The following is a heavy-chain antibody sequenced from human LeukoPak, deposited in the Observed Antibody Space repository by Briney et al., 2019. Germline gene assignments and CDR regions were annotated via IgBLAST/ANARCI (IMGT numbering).Heavy chain of an antibody. CDR3: AGQSPDYDFWSGYYTLEYFQH. Sequence: SETLSLTCTVSGYSISSGCYWGWIRQPPGKGLEWIGTIYHSTTTYHNPSLKSRVTVSVDMSTNQFSLKLSSVTTADTAVYYCAGQSPDYDFWSGYYTLEYFQHWGQGTLVTVSS. J-gene: IGHJ1*01. V-gene: IGHV4-38-2*02. CDR2: IYHSTTT. CDR1: GYSISSGCY. D-gene: IGHD3-3*01.